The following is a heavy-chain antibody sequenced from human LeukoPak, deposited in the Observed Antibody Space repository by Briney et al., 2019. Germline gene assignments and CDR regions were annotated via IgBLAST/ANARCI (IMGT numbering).Heavy chain of an antibody. J-gene: IGHJ3*02. CDR3: ARVGDGSNDGFDI. V-gene: IGHV1-2*06. CDR2: INPNTGGT. D-gene: IGHD5-24*01. Sequence: ASVKVSCKASGYTFTGYYMNWVRQAPRQGLEWMGRINPNTGGTNYAQNFQGSVTMTRDTSITTVYMELSRLRSDDTAVYYCARVGDGSNDGFDIWGQGTMVTVSS. CDR1: GYTFTGYY.